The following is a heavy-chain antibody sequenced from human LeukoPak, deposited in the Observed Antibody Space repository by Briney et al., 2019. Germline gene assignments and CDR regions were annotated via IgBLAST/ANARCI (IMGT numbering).Heavy chain of an antibody. CDR3: ARNGGNSDLDY. Sequence: SGTPSLTCAVSGDSVSSSNWWTWVRQPPGKGLEWIGEIYRGGSTNYNPSLKSRVTISVDKSKNQFSLKLSSVTAADTAVYYCARNGGNSDLDYWGQGTLVTVSS. D-gene: IGHD4-23*01. J-gene: IGHJ4*02. CDR1: GDSVSSSNW. CDR2: IYRGGST. V-gene: IGHV4-4*02.